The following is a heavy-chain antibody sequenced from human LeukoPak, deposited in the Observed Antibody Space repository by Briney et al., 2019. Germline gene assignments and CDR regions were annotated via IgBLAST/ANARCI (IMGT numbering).Heavy chain of an antibody. V-gene: IGHV1-69*04. J-gene: IGHJ4*02. D-gene: IGHD5-12*01. CDR3: ARHSGYDQTQGLDY. CDR2: IIPILGIA. CDR1: GGTFSSSA. Sequence: SVKVSCKASGGTFSSSAISWVRQAPGQGLEWMGRIIPILGIANYAQKFQGRVTITADKSTSTAYMELSSLRSEDTAVYYCARHSGYDQTQGLDYWGQGTLVTVSS.